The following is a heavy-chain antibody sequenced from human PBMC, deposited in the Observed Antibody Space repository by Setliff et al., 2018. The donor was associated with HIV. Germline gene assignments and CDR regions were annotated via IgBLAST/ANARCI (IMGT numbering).Heavy chain of an antibody. V-gene: IGHV4-61*02. CDR2: IYTSGST. Sequence: SETLSLTCTVSNGSISSGTFYWNWIRQPAGKGLEWIGRIYTSGSTNYNPSLKSRVTISVDTSKNQFSLKLSSVTAADTAVYYCARVLGAVYFDYWGQGTLVTVSS. CDR1: NGSISSGTFY. CDR3: ARVLGAVYFDY. J-gene: IGHJ4*02. D-gene: IGHD3-16*01.